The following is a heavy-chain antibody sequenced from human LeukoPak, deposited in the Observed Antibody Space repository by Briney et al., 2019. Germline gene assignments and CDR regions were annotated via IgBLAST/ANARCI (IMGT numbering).Heavy chain of an antibody. CDR2: INPSGGST. D-gene: IGHD2-15*01. Sequence: GASVKVSCKASEYTFTSYYIHWVRQAPGQGLEWMGLINPSGGSTNYAQKFQGRVTMTRDTSTSTVYMELSSLRSEDTAVYYCARDQGWCSGGRCYGVDWGQGTLVTVSS. CDR3: ARDQGWCSGGRCYGVD. CDR1: EYTFTSYY. J-gene: IGHJ4*02. V-gene: IGHV1-46*01.